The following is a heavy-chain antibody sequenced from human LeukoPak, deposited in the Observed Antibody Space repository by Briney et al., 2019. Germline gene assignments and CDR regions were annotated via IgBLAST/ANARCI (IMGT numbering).Heavy chain of an antibody. CDR2: IHFSGST. J-gene: IGHJ4*02. Sequence: SETLSLTCTVSADSISSSGHYWTWIRQHPGKGPETIGFIHFSGSTNHNPSLKSRVAISVDASKNQFSLRLSSVTSADTAVYYCARGGNRFGGFNFDYWGQGILVTVSS. CDR1: ADSISSSGHY. D-gene: IGHD3-10*01. V-gene: IGHV4-31*03. CDR3: ARGGNRFGGFNFDY.